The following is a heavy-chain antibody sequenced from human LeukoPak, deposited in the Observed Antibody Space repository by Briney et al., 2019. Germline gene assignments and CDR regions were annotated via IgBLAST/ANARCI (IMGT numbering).Heavy chain of an antibody. CDR1: GFTVSSNY. CDR3: ARGTYDFWSGYYSDY. D-gene: IGHD3-3*01. V-gene: IGHV3-66*01. CDR2: IYSGGST. J-gene: IGHJ4*02. Sequence: PGGSLRLSCAASGFTVSSNYMSWVRQAPGKGLEWVSVIYSGGSTYYADSVKGRFTFSRDNSKNTLYLQMNSLRAEDTAVYYCARGTYDFWSGYYSDYWGQGTLVTVSS.